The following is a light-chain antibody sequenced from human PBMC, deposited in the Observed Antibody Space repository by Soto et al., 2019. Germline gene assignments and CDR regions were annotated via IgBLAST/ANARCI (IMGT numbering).Light chain of an antibody. Sequence: DVQLTQCPSFVSASAGERVTITCRASQSISTWLAWYQQKPGRATKLLIYDASNLESGVPSRFSGRTSGTEFILTIASVQPDDFATYYCQHYTGTSGQGTKVDIK. J-gene: IGKJ1*01. V-gene: IGKV1-5*01. CDR3: QHYTGT. CDR2: DAS. CDR1: QSISTW.